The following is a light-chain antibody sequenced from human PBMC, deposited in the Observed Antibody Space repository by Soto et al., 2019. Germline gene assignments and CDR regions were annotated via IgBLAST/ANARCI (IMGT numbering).Light chain of an antibody. CDR2: FAS. V-gene: IGKV1-39*01. CDR3: LQTDSVPYT. CDR1: QSINNY. Sequence: DIQMTQSLSSLSASVEDRVTITCRASQSINNYLNWYQLKPGRPPKLLIYFASSLQAGVPSRFSGAGSETDFTLTITDLQPEDFTSYFCLQTDSVPYTFGQGT. J-gene: IGKJ2*01.